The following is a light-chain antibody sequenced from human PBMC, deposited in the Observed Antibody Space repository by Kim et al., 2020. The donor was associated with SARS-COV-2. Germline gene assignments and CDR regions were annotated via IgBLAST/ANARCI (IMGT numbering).Light chain of an antibody. CDR1: NG. J-gene: IGLJ3*02. CDR3: QVWDPRPHRGV. V-gene: IGLV3-21*04. Sequence: NGVHRYQRKPGQAPLLVMHYDSGRPSGIPERFSGSSAGNTAPLTISRVEGGDEADYYCQVWDPRPHRGVFGGGTRLTVL. CDR2: YDS.